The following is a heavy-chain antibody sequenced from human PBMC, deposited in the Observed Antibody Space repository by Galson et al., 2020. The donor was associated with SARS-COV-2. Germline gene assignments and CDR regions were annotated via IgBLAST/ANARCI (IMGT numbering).Heavy chain of an antibody. CDR2: IRSKAYGATA. D-gene: IGHD2-15*01. V-gene: IGHV3-49*03. CDR1: GFTFRDYG. Sequence: GESLKISCTASGFTFRDYGVGWFRQAPGEGLEWISFIRSKAYGATAEHAASVLGRFTISRDDSKGIAYLHMNSRKTEDTAVYYCTRGEPCGGRCYRVKHDLYGMDGWGQGTTGTVSS. J-gene: IGHJ6*02. CDR3: TRGEPCGGRCYRVKHDLYGMDG.